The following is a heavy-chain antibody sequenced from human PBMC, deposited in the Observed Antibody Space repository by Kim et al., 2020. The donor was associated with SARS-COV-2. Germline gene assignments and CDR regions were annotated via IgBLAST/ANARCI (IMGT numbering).Heavy chain of an antibody. Sequence: SVKVSCKASGGTFSSYAISWVRQAPGQGLEWMGRIIPIFGIANYAQKFHGRVTITADKSTSTAYMELSSLRSEDTAVYYCARDTRDSSPGHYYYYYYMDVWGKGTTVTVSS. J-gene: IGHJ6*03. V-gene: IGHV1-69*04. CDR1: GGTFSSYA. CDR2: IIPIFGIA. CDR3: ARDTRDSSPGHYYYYYYMDV. D-gene: IGHD6-13*01.